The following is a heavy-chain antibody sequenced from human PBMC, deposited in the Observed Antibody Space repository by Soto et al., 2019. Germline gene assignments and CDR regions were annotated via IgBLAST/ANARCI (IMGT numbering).Heavy chain of an antibody. D-gene: IGHD6-13*01. J-gene: IGHJ5*02. CDR3: ARGIATGQLDP. CDR1: GFTFSASV. CDR2: IRSRVNSYAT. V-gene: IGHV3-73*01. Sequence: GGSLRLSCAASGFTFSASVMHWVRQASGKGLEWVGRIRSRVNSYATAYAASVEGRFTISRDDSTNTAYLQMNSLRTDDTAIYYCARGIATGQLDPWGQGTLVTVSS.